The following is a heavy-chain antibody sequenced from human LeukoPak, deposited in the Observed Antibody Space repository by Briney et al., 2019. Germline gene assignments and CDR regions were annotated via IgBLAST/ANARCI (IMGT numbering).Heavy chain of an antibody. CDR3: ARDRGITMVRGVKSGHYYYYMDV. J-gene: IGHJ6*03. CDR2: IIPIFGTA. D-gene: IGHD3-10*01. CDR1: GGTFSSYA. V-gene: IGHV1-69*06. Sequence: ASVKVSCKASGGTFSSYAISWVRQAPGQGLEWMGGIIPIFGTANYAQKFQGRVTITADKSTSTAYMELSSLRSEDTAVYYCARDRGITMVRGVKSGHYYYYMDVWGKGTTVTVSS.